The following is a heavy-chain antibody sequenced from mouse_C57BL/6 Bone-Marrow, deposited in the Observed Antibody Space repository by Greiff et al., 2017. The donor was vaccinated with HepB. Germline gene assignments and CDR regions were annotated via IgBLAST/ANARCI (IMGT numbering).Heavy chain of an antibody. CDR1: GYTFTGYW. D-gene: IGHD1-1*01. V-gene: IGHV1-9*01. Sequence: QVQLKQSGAELMKPGASVKLSCKATGYTFTGYWIEWVKQRPGHGLEWIGEILPGSGSTNYNEKFKGKATFTADTSSNTAYMQLSSLTTEDSAIYYCARSRGDYYGSSYGFAYWGQGTLVTVSA. CDR3: ARSRGDYYGSSYGFAY. J-gene: IGHJ3*01. CDR2: ILPGSGST.